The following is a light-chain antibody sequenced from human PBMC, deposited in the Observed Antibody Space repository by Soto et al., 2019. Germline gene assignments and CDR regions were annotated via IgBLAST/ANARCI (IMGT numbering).Light chain of an antibody. CDR1: QSVSSN. J-gene: IGKJ1*01. Sequence: EIVMTQSPATLSVSPGERATLSCRASQSVSSNLAWYQQKPGQAPRLLIYGASTRATGIAARFSGSGSGTEFTLTISRLQSEDFAVYYCQQYNNWLRTFGQGTKVEIK. CDR2: GAS. CDR3: QQYNNWLRT. V-gene: IGKV3-15*01.